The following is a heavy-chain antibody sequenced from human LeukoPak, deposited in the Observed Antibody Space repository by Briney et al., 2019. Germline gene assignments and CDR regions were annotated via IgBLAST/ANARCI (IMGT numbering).Heavy chain of an antibody. CDR2: IYYSGSM. CDR1: GGSISSYY. D-gene: IGHD3-10*01. V-gene: IGHV4-59*01. Sequence: SEALSLTCTVSGGSISSYYWSWVRQPPGKGLEWIGYIYYSGSMNYHPSLKSRVTISVDTSKNQFSLTLSSVTAADTAVYYCAREGADNFGDPNWFDPWGQGTLVTGAS. J-gene: IGHJ5*02. CDR3: AREGADNFGDPNWFDP.